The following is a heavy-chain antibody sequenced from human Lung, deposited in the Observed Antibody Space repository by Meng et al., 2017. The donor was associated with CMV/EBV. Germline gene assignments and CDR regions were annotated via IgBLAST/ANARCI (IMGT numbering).Heavy chain of an antibody. Sequence: GEXXTISCAASGFTFSSYSMNWVRQAPGKGLEWVSSISSSSSYIYYADSVKGRFTISRDNAKNSLYLQMNSLRAEDTAVYYCARAYYYDSSGYYIAPNYYYYGMDVWXQGTTVTVSS. V-gene: IGHV3-21*01. D-gene: IGHD3-22*01. CDR1: GFTFSSYS. J-gene: IGHJ6*02. CDR2: ISSSSSYI. CDR3: ARAYYYDSSGYYIAPNYYYYGMDV.